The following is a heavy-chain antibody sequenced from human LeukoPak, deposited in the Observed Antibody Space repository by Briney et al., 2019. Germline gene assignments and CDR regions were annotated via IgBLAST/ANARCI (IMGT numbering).Heavy chain of an antibody. CDR1: GFTFSSYA. CDR3: AKGSYYDSSGSLYFDY. J-gene: IGHJ4*02. CDR2: ISGSGDNT. D-gene: IGHD3-22*01. V-gene: IGHV3-23*01. Sequence: GGSLRLSCAASGFTFSSYAMSWVRQAPGKGLEWVSGISGSGDNTYYADSVKGRFTISRDNSKNTLYVQVNSLGTEDMAAYYCAKGSYYDSSGSLYFDYWGQGTLVTVSS.